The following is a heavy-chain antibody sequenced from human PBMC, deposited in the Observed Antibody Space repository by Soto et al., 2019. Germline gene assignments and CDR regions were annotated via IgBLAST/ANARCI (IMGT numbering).Heavy chain of an antibody. J-gene: IGHJ3*01. CDR2: VDGDGSST. V-gene: IGHV3-74*01. D-gene: IGHD1-20*01. Sequence: EVQLVESGGGLVQPGGSLRLSCAASGFTFSNYWMHWVRQAPGKGLVWVSRVDGDGSSTFYADSVKGRFTISRDNAKNKVYLQMNSLRAEDTAVYYCARDNWNTVWGQGTMVTVSS. CDR3: ARDNWNTV. CDR1: GFTFSNYW.